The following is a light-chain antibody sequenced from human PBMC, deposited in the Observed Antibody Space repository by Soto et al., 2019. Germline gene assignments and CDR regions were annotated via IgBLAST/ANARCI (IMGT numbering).Light chain of an antibody. V-gene: IGKV3-15*01. J-gene: IGKJ2*01. CDR2: GAS. Sequence: EIMMTQSPATLSVSPGERATLSCSASQSVSNKLAWYQQQPGRAPRLLIYGASTRATGIPARFSGSGSGTEFTLNISSLQSEDFAVYNCQQYNNWPPRYTFGQGTKLEIK. CDR1: QSVSNK. CDR3: QQYNNWPPRYT.